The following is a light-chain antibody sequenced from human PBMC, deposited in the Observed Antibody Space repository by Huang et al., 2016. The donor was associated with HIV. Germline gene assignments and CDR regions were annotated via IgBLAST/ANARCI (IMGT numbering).Light chain of an antibody. CDR1: QGIGSY. J-gene: IGKJ4*01. CDR3: QQLNSYPSLT. V-gene: IGKV1-9*01. CDR2: AAS. Sequence: IHLTPFPSSLSASVGDRVTITCRASQGIGSYLAWYQQKPGKAPNLLINAASTLQSGVPSRFSGGGSVRDFPLTISSLQPEDFATYYCQQLNSYPSLTFGRGTKVEIK.